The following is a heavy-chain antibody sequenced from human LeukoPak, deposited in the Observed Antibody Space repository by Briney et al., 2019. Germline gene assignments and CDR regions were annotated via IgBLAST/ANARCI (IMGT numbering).Heavy chain of an antibody. CDR3: AREGAPTYDFWSGSYYYGMDV. V-gene: IGHV1-18*01. J-gene: IGHJ6*02. CDR2: IGAYNGNT. D-gene: IGHD3-3*01. CDR1: GYTFTSYG. Sequence: ASVKVSCKASGYTFTSYGISWVRQAPGQGLEWMGWIGAYNGNTNYAQKLQGRVTMTTDTSTSTAYMELRSLRSDDTAVYYCAREGAPTYDFWSGSYYYGMDVWGQGTTVTVSS.